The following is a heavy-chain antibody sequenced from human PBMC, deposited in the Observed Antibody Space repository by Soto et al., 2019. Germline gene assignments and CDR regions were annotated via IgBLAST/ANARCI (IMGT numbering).Heavy chain of an antibody. Sequence: SETLSLTCTVSGGSISSSSYYWGWIRQPPGRGLEWIGSIYYSGSTYYNPSLKSRVTISVDTSKNQFSLKLSSVTAADTAAYYCARARANWGSFDYWGQGTLVTVSS. CDR3: ARARANWGSFDY. V-gene: IGHV4-39*01. CDR2: IYYSGST. CDR1: GGSISSSSYY. J-gene: IGHJ4*02. D-gene: IGHD7-27*01.